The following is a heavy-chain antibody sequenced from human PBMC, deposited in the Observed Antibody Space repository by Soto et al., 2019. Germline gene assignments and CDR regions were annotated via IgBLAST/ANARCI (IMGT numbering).Heavy chain of an antibody. V-gene: IGHV4-34*01. Sequence: KASETLSLTCAVYGGSFSDYYWSWIRQPPGKGLEWIGEINHSGSTNYNPSPKSRVTISVDTSKNQFSLKLSSVTAADTAVYYCARGLGDYGVDVWGQGTTVTVSS. CDR1: GGSFSDYY. CDR2: INHSGST. CDR3: ARGLGDYGVDV. D-gene: IGHD3-16*01. J-gene: IGHJ6*02.